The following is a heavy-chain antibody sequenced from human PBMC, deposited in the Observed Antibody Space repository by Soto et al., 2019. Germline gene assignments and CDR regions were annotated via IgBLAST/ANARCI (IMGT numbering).Heavy chain of an antibody. Sequence: GGSLRLSCAASGFTFSSYGMHWVRQAPGKGLEWVAVISYDGSNKYYADSVKGRFTISRDNSKNTLYLQMNSLRAEDTAVYYCAKTYGDYVWGHNSGFDYWGQGTLVTVSS. CDR3: AKTYGDYVWGHNSGFDY. CDR2: ISYDGSNK. J-gene: IGHJ4*02. CDR1: GFTFSSYG. D-gene: IGHD4-17*01. V-gene: IGHV3-30*18.